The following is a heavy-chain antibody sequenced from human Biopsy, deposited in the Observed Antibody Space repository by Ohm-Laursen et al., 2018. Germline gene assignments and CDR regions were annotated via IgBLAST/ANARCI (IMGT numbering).Heavy chain of an antibody. V-gene: IGHV3-74*01. CDR2: IKSDGSGT. Sequence: GSLRLSCAASGFNFSKYWMHWVRQVPGKGLVWVSRIKSDGSGTAYADSVKGRFTISRDSAKNTVYLQMDNLRVEDTAKYYCARDGTSTISLAGGMDVWGQGTTVTVSS. D-gene: IGHD1-7*01. J-gene: IGHJ6*02. CDR3: ARDGTSTISLAGGMDV. CDR1: GFNFSKYW.